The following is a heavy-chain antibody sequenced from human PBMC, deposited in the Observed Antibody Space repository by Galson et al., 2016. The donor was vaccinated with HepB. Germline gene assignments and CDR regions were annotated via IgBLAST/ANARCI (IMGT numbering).Heavy chain of an antibody. D-gene: IGHD3-10*01. V-gene: IGHV1-46*01. CDR3: ARYGSGSFAF. Sequence: SCKASGYTFTNYYIHWVRQAPGQGLAWMGRINPSGGTIRYAQKFQGRVTMTRDTSTSTVYMELSSLRSEDTAGFYCARYGSGSFAFWGQGTLVTVSS. CDR2: INPSGGTI. J-gene: IGHJ4*02. CDR1: GYTFTNYY.